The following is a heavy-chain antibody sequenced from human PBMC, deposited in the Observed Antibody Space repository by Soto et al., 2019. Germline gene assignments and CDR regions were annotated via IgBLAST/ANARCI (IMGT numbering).Heavy chain of an antibody. D-gene: IGHD5-12*01. J-gene: IGHJ4*02. CDR2: ISSSSSTI. CDR3: ARGATISSPVIDY. V-gene: IGHV3-48*02. CDR1: GFTFSSYS. Sequence: EVQLVESGGGLVQPGGSLRLSCAASGFTFSSYSMNWVRQAPGKGLEWVSYISSSSSTIYYADSVKGRFTISRDNAKNSLYLQMTSLRDEDTAVYYCARGATISSPVIDYWGQGTLVTVSS.